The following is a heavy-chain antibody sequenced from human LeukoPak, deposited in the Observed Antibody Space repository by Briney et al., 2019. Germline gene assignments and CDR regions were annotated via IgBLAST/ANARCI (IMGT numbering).Heavy chain of an antibody. J-gene: IGHJ4*02. D-gene: IGHD1-1*01. V-gene: IGHV4-61*01. Sequence: SETLSLTCTVSGASISSGSYYWSWLRQPPGKGLEWIGYIYYSGSTNYNPSLKSRVTISVDTSKNQFSLKLSSVTAADTAVYYCARGYNFLEGFDYWGQGTLVTVSS. CDR2: IYYSGST. CDR3: ARGYNFLEGFDY. CDR1: GASISSGSYY.